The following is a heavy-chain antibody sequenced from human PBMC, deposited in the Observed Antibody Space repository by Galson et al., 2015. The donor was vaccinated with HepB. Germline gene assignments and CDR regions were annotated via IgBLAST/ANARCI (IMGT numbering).Heavy chain of an antibody. V-gene: IGHV3-23*01. D-gene: IGHD4-17*01. CDR1: GFTFSNYD. J-gene: IGHJ3*02. CDR2: ISATGTST. Sequence: SLRLSCAGSGFTFSNYDMSWVRQSPGDGLEWVSGISATGTSTYYADSVKGRFTISRDNSKNTLYLQMNSLRAEDTAIYYCGKDPNGDYVGAFDIWGQGTTVTVSS. CDR3: GKDPNGDYVGAFDI.